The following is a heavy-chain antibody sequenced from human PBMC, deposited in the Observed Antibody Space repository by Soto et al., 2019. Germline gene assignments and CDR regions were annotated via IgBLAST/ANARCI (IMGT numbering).Heavy chain of an antibody. D-gene: IGHD2-2*01. CDR1: GFTFSSYA. CDR3: PRGGGPAARGWFDP. J-gene: IGHJ5*02. CDR2: ISGSGGST. Sequence: GGSLRLSCAASGFTFSSYAMSWVRQAPGKGLEWVSAISGSGGSTYYADSVKGRFTISRDNSKNTLYLQMNSLRAEDTAVYYCPRGGGPAARGWFDPWGQGTLVTVSS. V-gene: IGHV3-23*01.